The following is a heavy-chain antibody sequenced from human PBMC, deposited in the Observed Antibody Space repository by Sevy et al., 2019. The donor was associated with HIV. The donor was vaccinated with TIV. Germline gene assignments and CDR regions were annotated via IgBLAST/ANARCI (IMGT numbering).Heavy chain of an antibody. CDR1: GGSFSGYY. J-gene: IGHJ6*02. CDR2: INHSGST. V-gene: IGHV4-34*01. Sequence: KQSQTLSLTCAVYGGSFSGYYWSWIRQPPGKGLEWIGEINHSGSTNYNPSLKSRVTISVDTSKNQFSLKLSSVTAADTAVYYCARGRYYGSGSIAVWGQGTTVTVSS. D-gene: IGHD3-10*01. CDR3: ARGRYYGSGSIAV.